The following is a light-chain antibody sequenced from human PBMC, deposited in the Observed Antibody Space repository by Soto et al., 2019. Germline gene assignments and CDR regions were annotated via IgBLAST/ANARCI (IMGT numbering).Light chain of an antibody. CDR1: TNY. J-gene: IGLJ1*01. CDR3: CSFAGSYTSYV. CDR2: DVN. V-gene: IGLV2-11*01. Sequence: QPVLAQPRSVSESPGQSVTISCTGTTNYVSWYQQHPGKAPRVMIYDVNKRPSGVPDRFSGSKSGNTASLTISGLQAEDEADYYGCSFAGSYTSYVFATGTKVTVL.